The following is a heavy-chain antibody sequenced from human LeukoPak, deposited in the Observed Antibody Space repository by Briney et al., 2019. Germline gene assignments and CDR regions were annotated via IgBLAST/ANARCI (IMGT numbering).Heavy chain of an antibody. J-gene: IGHJ6*03. CDR3: ARSGHTITMIVSGGSNFNYYMDV. V-gene: IGHV1-2*02. Sequence: GASVKVSCKASGYTFTGYYLHWVRQAPGQGLEWMGCVNPNSGDTNYAQKFQGSVTMTRDTSISTVYMELSRLRSDDTAVYYCARSGHTITMIVSGGSNFNYYMDVWGKGSTVTVSS. CDR2: VNPNSGDT. D-gene: IGHD3-22*01. CDR1: GYTFTGYY.